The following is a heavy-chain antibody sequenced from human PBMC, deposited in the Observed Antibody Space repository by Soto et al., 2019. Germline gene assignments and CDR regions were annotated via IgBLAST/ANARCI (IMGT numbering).Heavy chain of an antibody. V-gene: IGHV6-1*01. CDR2: TYYRSKWYY. Sequence: QTLSLTCAITGDSVSRNSAGWSWVRRCPSRGIEWLGRTYYRSKWYYEYAVSVRGRITINPVPSKNQYSLQLNSVTPEDTAVYFCARGEQYSGRIFDYWGQGTLVTVSS. CDR1: GDSVSRNSAG. CDR3: ARGEQYSGRIFDY. D-gene: IGHD1-26*01. J-gene: IGHJ4*01.